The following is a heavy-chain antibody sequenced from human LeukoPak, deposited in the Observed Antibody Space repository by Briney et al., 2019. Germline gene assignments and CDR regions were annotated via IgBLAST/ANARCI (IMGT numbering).Heavy chain of an antibody. CDR1: GYTFTSYG. V-gene: IGHV1-18*01. J-gene: IGHJ4*02. CDR3: ARDSYSSGWHPMGY. CDR2: ISAYNGNT. Sequence: ASVKVSCKASGYTFTSYGISWVRQAPGQGLEWMGWISAYNGNTNYAQKLQGRVTMTTDTSTSTAYMELRSLRSDDTAVYYCARDSYSSGWHPMGYWGQGTLVTVSS. D-gene: IGHD6-19*01.